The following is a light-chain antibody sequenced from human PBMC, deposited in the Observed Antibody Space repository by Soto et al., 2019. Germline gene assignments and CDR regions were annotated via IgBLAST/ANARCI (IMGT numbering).Light chain of an antibody. CDR1: SSDVVGYNY. CDR2: GVN. Sequence: QSALTQPPSASGSPGQSVTISCSGTSSDVVGYNYVSWYQQYPGKVPKLMVYGVNKRPSGVPDRVSGSKSGHKASLTVSGLQAGDEAEYYCAAYAGGTYFMVFGGGTQQTVL. CDR3: AAYAGGTYFMV. V-gene: IGLV2-8*01. J-gene: IGLJ3*02.